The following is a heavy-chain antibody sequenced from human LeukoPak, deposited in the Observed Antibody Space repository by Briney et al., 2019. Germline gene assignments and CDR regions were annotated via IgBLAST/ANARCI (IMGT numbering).Heavy chain of an antibody. CDR2: IHTSGGA. CDR3: ARDIVYLIDEDYG. CDR1: GSSFNTYY. J-gene: IGHJ4*02. V-gene: IGHV4-4*07. D-gene: IGHD4-17*01. Sequence: KPSETLSLTCSVSGSSFNTYYWSWIRQPAGKALEWIGRIHTSGGADYSPSLQSRVTISVDMSKKEFSLKLTSVTAADTAVYYCARDIVYLIDEDYGWGQGILVTVSS.